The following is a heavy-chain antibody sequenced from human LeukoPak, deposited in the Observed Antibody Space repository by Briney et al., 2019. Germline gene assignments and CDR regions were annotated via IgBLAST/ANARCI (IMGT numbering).Heavy chain of an antibody. CDR3: ATEIRYYYDSSGYQTYFDY. J-gene: IGHJ4*02. Sequence: ASVKVSCKASGYTFTSYYMHWVRQAPGKGLEWMGGFDPEDGETIYAQKFQGRVTMTEDTSTDTAYMELSSLRSEDTAVYYCATEIRYYYDSSGYQTYFDYWGQGTLVTVSS. D-gene: IGHD3-22*01. CDR1: GYTFTSYY. CDR2: FDPEDGET. V-gene: IGHV1-24*01.